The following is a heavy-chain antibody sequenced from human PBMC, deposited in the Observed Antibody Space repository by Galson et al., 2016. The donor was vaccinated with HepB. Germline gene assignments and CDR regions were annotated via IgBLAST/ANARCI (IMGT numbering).Heavy chain of an antibody. CDR1: GYSFITYG. J-gene: IGHJ4*02. V-gene: IGHV1-18*01. D-gene: IGHD4/OR15-4a*01. Sequence: SVKVSCKASGYSFITYGVTWVRQAPGQGLEWMGWISGDSTNKNYAQKLQGRVTLTTDTSTSTAYMELRSLTSDDTAVYYCARAGADVTMCSDYWGQGTRVTVSS. CDR2: ISGDSTNK. CDR3: ARAGADVTMCSDY.